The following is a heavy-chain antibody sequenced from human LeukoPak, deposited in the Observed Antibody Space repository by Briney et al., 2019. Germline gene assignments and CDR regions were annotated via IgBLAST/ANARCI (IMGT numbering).Heavy chain of an antibody. CDR3: AKDISTRPKYFQH. Sequence: GGSLRLSCEASGFTFDDYAMHWVRQAPGKGLEWVSGISWNSGSIGYADSVKGRFTISRDNAKNSLYLQMNSLRAEDTALYYCAKDISTRPKYFQHWGQGTLVTVSS. J-gene: IGHJ1*01. CDR2: ISWNSGSI. V-gene: IGHV3-9*01. CDR1: GFTFDDYA.